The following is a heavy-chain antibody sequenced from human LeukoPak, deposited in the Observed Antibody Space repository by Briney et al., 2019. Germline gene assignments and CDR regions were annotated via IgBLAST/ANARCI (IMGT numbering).Heavy chain of an antibody. J-gene: IGHJ4*02. CDR2: ISWNSGSI. CDR1: GFTFSSYS. D-gene: IGHD1-26*01. CDR3: AKDIKGGDGYFDY. Sequence: GGSLRLSCAASGFTFSSYSMNWVRQAPGKGLEWVSGISWNSGSIGYADSVKGRFTISRDNAKNSLYLQMNSLRAEDTALYYCAKDIKGGDGYFDYWAREPWSPSPQ. V-gene: IGHV3-9*01.